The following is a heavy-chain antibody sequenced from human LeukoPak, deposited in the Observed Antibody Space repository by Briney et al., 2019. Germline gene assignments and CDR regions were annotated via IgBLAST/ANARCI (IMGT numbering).Heavy chain of an antibody. J-gene: IGHJ4*02. CDR1: GFTFSSYS. V-gene: IGHV3-21*01. Sequence: GGSLRLSCAASGFTFSSYSMSWVRQAPGKGLEWVSSISSSSSYIYYADSVKGRFTISRDNAKNSLYLQMNSLRAEDTAVYYCARAFYGGKNYLDYWGQGTLVTVSS. D-gene: IGHD4-23*01. CDR2: ISSSSSYI. CDR3: ARAFYGGKNYLDY.